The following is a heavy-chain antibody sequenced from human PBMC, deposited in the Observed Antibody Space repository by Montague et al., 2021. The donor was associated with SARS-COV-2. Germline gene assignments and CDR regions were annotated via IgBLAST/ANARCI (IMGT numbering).Heavy chain of an antibody. Sequence: CAISGDSVSSNIATWNWVRQSPSRGLEWLGRTYYRSKWYNDYAESVKSRITIDPDTSNHQFSLHLNSVTPEDTALYYCARIPVGSKYYFDFWGQGTLVTVSS. CDR3: ARIPVGSKYYFDF. CDR2: TYYRSKWYN. D-gene: IGHD2-2*01. CDR1: GDSVSSNIAT. V-gene: IGHV6-1*01. J-gene: IGHJ4*02.